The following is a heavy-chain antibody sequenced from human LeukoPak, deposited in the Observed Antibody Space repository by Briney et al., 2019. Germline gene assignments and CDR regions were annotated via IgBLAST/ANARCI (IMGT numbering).Heavy chain of an antibody. D-gene: IGHD2-2*01. V-gene: IGHV4-30-4*08. CDR3: ARSVYCSSTSCQIHYYYYYYMDV. Sequence: PSETLSLTCTVSGGSISSGDYYWSWIRQPPGKGLEWIGYIYYSGSTYYNPSLKSRVTISVDTSKHQLSMKLSSVTAADTAVYYCARSVYCSSTSCQIHYYYYYYMDVWGKGTTVTVSS. CDR1: GGSISSGDYY. CDR2: IYYSGST. J-gene: IGHJ6*03.